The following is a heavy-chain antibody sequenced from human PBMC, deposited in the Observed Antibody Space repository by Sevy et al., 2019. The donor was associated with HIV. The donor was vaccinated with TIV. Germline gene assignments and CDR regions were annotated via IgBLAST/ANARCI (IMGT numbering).Heavy chain of an antibody. CDR1: GFTFGNYW. V-gene: IGHV3-7*03. J-gene: IGHJ6*02. D-gene: IGHD2-2*01. Sequence: GGSRRLSCAASGFTFGNYWRSWVRQAPGKGLKWGANIKRDGSEKYYVASVKGRFTISRDNAKNSLYLQMNSLRAEDTAVYYCARDCSSTSCLWGMDVWGQGTTVTVSS. CDR3: ARDCSSTSCLWGMDV. CDR2: IKRDGSEK.